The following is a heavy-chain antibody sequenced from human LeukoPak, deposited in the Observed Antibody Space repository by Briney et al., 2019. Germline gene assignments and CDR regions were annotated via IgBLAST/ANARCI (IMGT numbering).Heavy chain of an antibody. V-gene: IGHV1-58*01. J-gene: IGHJ4*02. CDR1: GLTFTSSA. CDR3: ATSEYGYRDFDY. D-gene: IGHD5-18*01. Sequence: SVKVSCKASGLTFTSSAVQWVRQARGQRLEWIGWIVVGSGNTNYAQKFQERVTITRDMSTSTAYMELSSLRSEDTAVYYCATSEYGYRDFDYWGQGTLVTVSS. CDR2: IVVGSGNT.